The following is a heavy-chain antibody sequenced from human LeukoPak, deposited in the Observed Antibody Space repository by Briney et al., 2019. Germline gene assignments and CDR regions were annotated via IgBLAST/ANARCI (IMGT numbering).Heavy chain of an antibody. J-gene: IGHJ4*02. Sequence: PGGSLRLSCAASGFTFSSYDMHWVRQATGKGLEWVSGIGTAGDTYHLDSVKGRFTISRENAKNSLYLQMSSLRAGDTAVYYYARASRSAAADFDYWGQGTLVTVSS. D-gene: IGHD6-13*01. V-gene: IGHV3-13*01. CDR2: IGTAGDT. CDR1: GFTFSSYD. CDR3: ARASRSAAADFDY.